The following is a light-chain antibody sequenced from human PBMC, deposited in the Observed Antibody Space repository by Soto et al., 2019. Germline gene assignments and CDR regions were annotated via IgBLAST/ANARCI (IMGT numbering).Light chain of an antibody. CDR3: SSYTTSSTRV. Sequence: QSALTQPGSVSGSPGQSIAISCTGSSSDVGIYNYVSWYQQHPGKVPKLIIYEVTNRPSGVSNRFSGSKSGNTASLTISGLQAEDEADYYCSSYTTSSTRVFGTGTKSPS. CDR2: EVT. V-gene: IGLV2-14*01. J-gene: IGLJ1*01. CDR1: SSDVGIYNY.